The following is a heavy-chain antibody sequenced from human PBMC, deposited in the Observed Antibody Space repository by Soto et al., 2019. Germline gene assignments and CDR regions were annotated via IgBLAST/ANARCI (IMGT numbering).Heavy chain of an antibody. CDR3: AKDSKSVEVSAARVCGMDV. CDR2: TRSNGEYT. CDR1: GFTFGSYA. D-gene: IGHD2-2*01. V-gene: IGHV3-23*01. Sequence: GGSLRLSCAGSGFTFGSYAMTWVRQAPGKGLEWVSTTRSNGEYTYYSNSVKGRSTVSRDNSKNTLYLEMSSLRAEDTAVYYCAKDSKSVEVSAARVCGMDVWGQGTTVTVSS. J-gene: IGHJ6*02.